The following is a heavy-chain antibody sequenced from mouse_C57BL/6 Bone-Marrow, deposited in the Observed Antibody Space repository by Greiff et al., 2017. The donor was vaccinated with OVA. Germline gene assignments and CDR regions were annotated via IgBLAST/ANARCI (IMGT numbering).Heavy chain of an antibody. CDR1: GFTFSSYA. V-gene: IGHV5-9-1*02. Sequence: EVKLMESGEGLVKPGGSLKLSCAASGFTFSSYAMSWVRQTPEKRPEWVAYISSGGDYIYYADTVKGRFTISRDNARNTLYLQMSSLKSEDTAMYYCTRDGGDGSVFAYWGQGTLVTVSA. CDR2: ISSGGDYI. CDR3: TRDGGDGSVFAY. J-gene: IGHJ3*01. D-gene: IGHD2-3*01.